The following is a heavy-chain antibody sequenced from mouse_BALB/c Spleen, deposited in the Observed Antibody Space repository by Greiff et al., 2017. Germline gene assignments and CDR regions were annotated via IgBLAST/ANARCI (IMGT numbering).Heavy chain of an antibody. Sequence: VQLQQSGAELVRSGASVKLSCTASGFNFKDYYMHWVKQRPEQGLEWIGWIDPENGDTEYAPKFQGKATMTADTSSNTAYLQLSSLTSEVTAVYYCDGWGGNYWFAYWGQGTLVTVSA. V-gene: IGHV14-4*02. D-gene: IGHD2-1*01. CDR3: DGWGGNYWFAY. CDR1: GFNFKDYY. CDR2: IDPENGDT. J-gene: IGHJ3*01.